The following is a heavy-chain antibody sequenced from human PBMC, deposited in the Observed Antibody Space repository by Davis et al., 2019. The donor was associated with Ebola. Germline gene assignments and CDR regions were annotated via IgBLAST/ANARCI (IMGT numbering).Heavy chain of an antibody. V-gene: IGHV3-21*01. D-gene: IGHD6-13*01. Sequence: PGGSLRLSCAASGFTFSSYSMNWVRQAPGKGLEWVSSISSSSSYIYYADSVKGRFTISRDNAKNSLYLQMNSLRAEDTAVYYCAKTGPIAAAGSFDYWGQGTLVTVSS. J-gene: IGHJ4*02. CDR3: AKTGPIAAAGSFDY. CDR1: GFTFSSYS. CDR2: ISSSSSYI.